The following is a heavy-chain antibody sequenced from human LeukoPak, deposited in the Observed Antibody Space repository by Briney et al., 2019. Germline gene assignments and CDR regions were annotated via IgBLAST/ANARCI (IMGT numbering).Heavy chain of an antibody. CDR1: GSTFSSHG. D-gene: IGHD5-12*01. V-gene: IGHV3-23*01. CDR3: AKDLGVSGYDLHY. Sequence: GGSLRLSCAASGSTFSSHGINWVRQAPGKGLEWVSAISGSGGSTYYADSVKGRFTISRDNSKNTLYLQMNSLRAEDTAVYYCAKDLGVSGYDLHYWGQGTLVTVSS. CDR2: ISGSGGST. J-gene: IGHJ4*02.